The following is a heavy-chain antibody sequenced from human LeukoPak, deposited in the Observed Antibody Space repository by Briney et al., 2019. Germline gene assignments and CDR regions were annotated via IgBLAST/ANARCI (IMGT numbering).Heavy chain of an antibody. Sequence: GASVKVSCKASGYTFTSYGISWVRQAPGQGLEWMGIIYPGDSDTRYSPSFQGQVTISADKSISTAYLQWSSLKASDSAMYYCARRYDRFDYWGQGTLVTVSS. V-gene: IGHV5-51*01. CDR3: ARRYDRFDY. CDR1: GYTFTSYG. J-gene: IGHJ4*02. CDR2: IYPGDSDT. D-gene: IGHD1-1*01.